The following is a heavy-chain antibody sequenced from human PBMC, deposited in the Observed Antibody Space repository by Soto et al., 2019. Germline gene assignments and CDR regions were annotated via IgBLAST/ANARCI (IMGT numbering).Heavy chain of an antibody. D-gene: IGHD3-22*01. CDR3: ARAYYYDSSGFYRTDFYYYGMDV. CDR1: GFTFSSYA. CDR2: ISIDGTNK. Sequence: GGSLRLSCVASGFTFSSYAMHWVHQAPGKGLEWVAVISIDGTNKYYADSVKGRFTMSRDNSKNTLYLQMNSLRAEDTAVYYCARAYYYDSSGFYRTDFYYYGMDVWGQGTTVTVSS. V-gene: IGHV3-30*04. J-gene: IGHJ6*02.